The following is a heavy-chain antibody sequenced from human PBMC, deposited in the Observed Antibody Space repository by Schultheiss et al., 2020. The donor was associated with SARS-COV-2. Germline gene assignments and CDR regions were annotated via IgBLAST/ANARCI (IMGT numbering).Heavy chain of an antibody. CDR3: PRDGNGGLSGYLDY. Sequence: GGSLRLSCAASGLTFSSYWMSWVRQAPGKGLEWVANIKQDGSEKYYVDSVKGRLTIARDNAKNSLYLQMNSLRAEDTAVYNCPRDGNGGLSGYLDYWGQGTLVTVSS. CDR1: GLTFSSYW. J-gene: IGHJ4*02. V-gene: IGHV3-7*01. D-gene: IGHD4-23*01. CDR2: IKQDGSEK.